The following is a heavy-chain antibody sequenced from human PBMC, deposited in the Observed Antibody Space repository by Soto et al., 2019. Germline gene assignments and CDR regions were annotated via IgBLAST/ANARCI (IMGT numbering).Heavy chain of an antibody. V-gene: IGHV3-21*01. Sequence: EVPLVESGGGLVKPGGSLRLSCAASGFTFSSYSMNWVRQAPGKGLEWVSTISSRNNDMYYVDSVKGRFTISRDNARYSVYLQMNSLRADDTAVYYCARDVNGGFCGAWGQGTLVTVSS. J-gene: IGHJ5*02. CDR1: GFTFSSYS. D-gene: IGHD2-21*01. CDR2: ISSRNNDM. CDR3: ARDVNGGFCGA.